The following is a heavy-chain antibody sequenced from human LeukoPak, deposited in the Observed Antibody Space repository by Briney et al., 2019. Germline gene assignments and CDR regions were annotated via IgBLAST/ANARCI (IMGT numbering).Heavy chain of an antibody. CDR3: ARAYDTLTGYYDY. J-gene: IGHJ4*02. CDR1: GGSISSYY. CDR2: IYYSGST. Sequence: SETLSLTCTVSGGSISSYYWSWIRQPPGKGLEWIGYIYYSGSTNYNPSLKSRVTISVDTSKNQFSLKLSSVTAADTAVYYCARAYDTLTGYYDYWGQGTLVTVSS. D-gene: IGHD3-9*01. V-gene: IGHV4-59*01.